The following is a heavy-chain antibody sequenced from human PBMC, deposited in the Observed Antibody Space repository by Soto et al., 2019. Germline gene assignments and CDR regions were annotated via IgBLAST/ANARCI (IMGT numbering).Heavy chain of an antibody. V-gene: IGHV4-34*01. J-gene: IGHJ3*02. D-gene: IGHD2-2*01. Sequence: PSETLSLTCAIYSGSFSVYYWNWFRQSPGKGLEWIGEINHAGSTNYNPSLKSRVTISVDASKNQFSLKLSSVTAADTAVYFCARDSTRRGACDIWGQGTMVTVSS. CDR3: ARDSTRRGACDI. CDR1: SGSFSVYY. CDR2: INHAGST.